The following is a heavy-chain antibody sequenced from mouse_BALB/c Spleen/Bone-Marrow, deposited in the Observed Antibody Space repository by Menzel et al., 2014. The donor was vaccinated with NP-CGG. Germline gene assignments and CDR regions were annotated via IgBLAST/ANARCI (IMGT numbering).Heavy chain of an antibody. CDR3: ARYNAYDWYFDV. D-gene: IGHD2-2*01. V-gene: IGHV1S81*02. CDR1: GYTFTSYW. CDR2: INPSNGRS. J-gene: IGHJ1*01. Sequence: VQLQQSGAELVKPGASVKLSCKAFGYTFTSYWMHWVKQRPGQGLEWIGEINPSNGRSNYSEKFKSKATLTVDKSSSTTYMQLSSLTSEDSAVYSCARYNAYDWYFDVWGAGTTVTVYS.